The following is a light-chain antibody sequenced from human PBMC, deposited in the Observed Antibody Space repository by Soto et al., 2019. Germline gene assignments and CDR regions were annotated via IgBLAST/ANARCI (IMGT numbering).Light chain of an antibody. CDR1: SSNIGGNI. J-gene: IGLJ2*01. CDR3: AAWDDSLNGVV. CDR2: GND. V-gene: IGLV1-44*01. Sequence: QSVLTQPPSASGTPGQRVTISCSGSSSNIGGNIVNWYQQLPGTAPKLLIFGNDQRPSWVPDRFSGSKSGTSASLAISGLQSEDEANSYCAAWDDSLNGVVFGGGTKVPVL.